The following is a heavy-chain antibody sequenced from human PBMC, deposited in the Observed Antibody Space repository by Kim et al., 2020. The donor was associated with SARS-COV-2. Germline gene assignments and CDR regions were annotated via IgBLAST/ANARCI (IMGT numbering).Heavy chain of an antibody. D-gene: IGHD2-15*01. Sequence: GGSLRLSCAASGFTFSNYAMSWVRLAPGKGLEWVSTFSGSGGSTYYADSVKGRFTISRDNSKNTLFLQMSNLRAEDTAVYYCAKGADDRTVVALLDYWG. V-gene: IGHV3-23*01. CDR3: AKGADDRTVVALLDY. CDR2: FSGSGGST. CDR1: GFTFSNYA. J-gene: IGHJ4*01.